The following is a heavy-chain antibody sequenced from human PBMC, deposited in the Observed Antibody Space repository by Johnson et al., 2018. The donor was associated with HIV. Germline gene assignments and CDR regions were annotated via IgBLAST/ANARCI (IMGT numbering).Heavy chain of an antibody. Sequence: QMQLVESGGGVVRPGRSLRLSCAASGFTFSSYAMHWVRQAPSKGLEWVAVISYDGSDKYYADSVKGRFTISRDSSKNTLYLQMNSLRAEDTAVYYCARDIIAVAGYDAFDIWGQGTMVTVSS. CDR2: ISYDGSDK. J-gene: IGHJ3*02. CDR3: ARDIIAVAGYDAFDI. V-gene: IGHV3-30*04. D-gene: IGHD6-19*01. CDR1: GFTFSSYA.